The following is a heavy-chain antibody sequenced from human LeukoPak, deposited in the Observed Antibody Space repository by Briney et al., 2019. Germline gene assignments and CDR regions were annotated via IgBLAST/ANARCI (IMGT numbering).Heavy chain of an antibody. V-gene: IGHV3-7*01. D-gene: IGHD3-10*01. J-gene: IGHJ4*02. Sequence: GGSLRLSCAASGFTFSNSWMNWVRQAPGKGLEWVANIKQDGSEKYYVDSVKGRFTISRDNAKNSLYLQMNSLRAEDTAVYYCAKGGIALVRGSFDYRGQGTLVTVSS. CDR1: GFTFSNSW. CDR2: IKQDGSEK. CDR3: AKGGIALVRGSFDY.